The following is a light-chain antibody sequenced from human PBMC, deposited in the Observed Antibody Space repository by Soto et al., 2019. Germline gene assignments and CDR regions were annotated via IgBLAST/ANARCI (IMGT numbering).Light chain of an antibody. CDR1: QSISSW. CDR2: KAS. J-gene: IGKJ2*01. Sequence: DIQMTQSPSTLSASVGDRVTITCRASQSISSWLAWYQQKPGKAPKLLIYKASSLESGVPSRFSGSGSGTEFTLTISSLQPDDFATDYCQQYNSYPPTFSQGTKLEIK. V-gene: IGKV1-5*03. CDR3: QQYNSYPPT.